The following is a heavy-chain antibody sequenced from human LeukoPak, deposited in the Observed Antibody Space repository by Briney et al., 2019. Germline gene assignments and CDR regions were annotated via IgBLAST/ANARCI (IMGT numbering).Heavy chain of an antibody. Sequence: ASVKVSCKAFGYTFTTYYMHWVRQAPGQGLEWMGIINPGGGSANYAQKVQGRVTMTRDTSTSTVYMELSSLRSEDTAVYYCARDWGGGGFDAFDIWGQGTMVTVSS. J-gene: IGHJ3*02. CDR3: ARDWGGGGFDAFDI. D-gene: IGHD2-21*01. V-gene: IGHV1-46*01. CDR1: GYTFTTYY. CDR2: INPGGGSA.